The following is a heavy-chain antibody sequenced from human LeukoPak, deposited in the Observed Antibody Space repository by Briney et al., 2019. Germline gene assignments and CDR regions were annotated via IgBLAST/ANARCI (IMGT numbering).Heavy chain of an antibody. V-gene: IGHV1-46*01. CDR1: GYTFTNYY. Sequence: ASVKVSCKASGYTFTNYYIHWVRQAPGQGLEWMGMINPSGGRTTYAKKFQGRVTMTRDMSTSTFYMELSSLRSEDTAVYYCARAGIVDSSGYFAYWGQGTLVTVSS. D-gene: IGHD3-22*01. CDR3: ARAGIVDSSGYFAY. J-gene: IGHJ4*02. CDR2: INPSGGRT.